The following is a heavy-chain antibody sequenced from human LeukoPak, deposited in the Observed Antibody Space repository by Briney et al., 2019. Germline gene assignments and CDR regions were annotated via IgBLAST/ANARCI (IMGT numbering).Heavy chain of an antibody. CDR1: GYSISSGYY. Sequence: SETLSLTCTVSGYSISSGYYWGWIRQPPGKGLEWIGSIYHSGSTYYNPSLKSRVTISVDTSKNQFSLKLSSVTAADTAVYYCPRALNWFDPWGQGTLVTVSS. CDR3: PRALNWFDP. J-gene: IGHJ5*02. CDR2: IYHSGST. V-gene: IGHV4-38-2*02.